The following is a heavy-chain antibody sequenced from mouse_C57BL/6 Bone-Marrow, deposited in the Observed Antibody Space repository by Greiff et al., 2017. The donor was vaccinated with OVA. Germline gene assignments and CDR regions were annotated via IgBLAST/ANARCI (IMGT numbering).Heavy chain of an antibody. Sequence: QVQLKESGPGLVQPSQSLSITCTVSGFSLTSYGVHWVRQPPGKGLEWLGVIWSGGSTDYNAAFISRLSISKDNSKSQVFFKMNSLQADDTAIYYCAKNRGTVVGGYYWYFDVWGTGTTVTVSS. CDR1: GFSLTSYG. D-gene: IGHD1-1*01. J-gene: IGHJ1*03. CDR3: AKNRGTVVGGYYWYFDV. V-gene: IGHV2-4*01. CDR2: IWSGGST.